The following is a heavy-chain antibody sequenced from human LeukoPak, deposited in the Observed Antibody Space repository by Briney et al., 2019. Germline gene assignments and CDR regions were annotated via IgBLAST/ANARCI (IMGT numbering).Heavy chain of an antibody. Sequence: GASVKVSFKASGYTFTGYYMHWVRQAPGQGLEWMGWINPNSGGTNYAQKFQGRVTMTRDTSISTAYMELSRLRSDDTAVYYCARGYTTYYYDSSGYYIDYWGQGTLVTVSS. CDR2: INPNSGGT. V-gene: IGHV1-2*02. CDR1: GYTFTGYY. D-gene: IGHD3-22*01. CDR3: ARGYTTYYYDSSGYYIDY. J-gene: IGHJ4*02.